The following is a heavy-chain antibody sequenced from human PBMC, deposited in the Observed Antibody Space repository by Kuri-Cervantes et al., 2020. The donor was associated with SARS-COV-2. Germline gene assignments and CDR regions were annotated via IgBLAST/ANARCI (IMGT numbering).Heavy chain of an antibody. D-gene: IGHD2-2*01. CDR1: GFTFSSYG. Sequence: GESLKISCAASGFTFSSYGMHWVRQAPGKGLEWVAVISYDGSNKYYADSVKGRFTISRDNSKNTLYLQMNSLGDEDTAVYYCARGYCSSTSCPPYYYYGMDVWGQGTTVTVSS. V-gene: IGHV3-30*03. CDR3: ARGYCSSTSCPPYYYYGMDV. CDR2: ISYDGSNK. J-gene: IGHJ6*02.